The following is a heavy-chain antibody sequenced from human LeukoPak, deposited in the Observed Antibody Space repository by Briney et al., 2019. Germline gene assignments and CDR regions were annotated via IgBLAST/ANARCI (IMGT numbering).Heavy chain of an antibody. Sequence: SETLSLTCTVSGGSISSSSYYWGWIRQPPGKGLEWIGSIYYSGSTYYNPSLKSRVTISVDTSKNQFSLKLSSVTATDTAVYHCAREITMIVVVSHGFDYWGQGTLVTVSS. V-gene: IGHV4-39*07. D-gene: IGHD3-22*01. J-gene: IGHJ4*02. CDR1: GGSISSSSYY. CDR3: AREITMIVVVSHGFDY. CDR2: IYYSGST.